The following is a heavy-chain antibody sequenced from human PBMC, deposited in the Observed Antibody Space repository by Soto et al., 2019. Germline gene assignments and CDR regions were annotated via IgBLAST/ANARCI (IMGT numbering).Heavy chain of an antibody. CDR1: GGSISSGGYY. V-gene: IGHV4-31*03. J-gene: IGHJ6*02. CDR2: IYYSGST. Sequence: SETLSLTCTVSGGSISSGGYYWSWIRQHPGKGLEWIGYIYYSGSTYYNPSLKSRVTISVDTSKNRFSLKLSSVTAADTAVYYCARVTRGTIKFYYYFGGMDVWGQGTTVTGS. D-gene: IGHD2-2*01. CDR3: ARVTRGTIKFYYYFGGMDV.